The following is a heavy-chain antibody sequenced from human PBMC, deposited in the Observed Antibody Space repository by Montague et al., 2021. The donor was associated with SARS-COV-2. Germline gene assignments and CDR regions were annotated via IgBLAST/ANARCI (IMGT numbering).Heavy chain of an antibody. CDR3: AKGPHYDFWSGYYYDY. J-gene: IGHJ4*02. D-gene: IGHD3-3*01. Sequence: SLRPSCAASGFTFSNYAMSWVRQAPGKGLEWVSVIYSGGSSTYYADSVKGRFTISRDNSKNTLYLQMNSLRAEDTAVYYCAKGPHYDFWSGYYYDYWGQGTLVTVSS. CDR2: IYSGGSST. V-gene: IGHV3-23*03. CDR1: GFTFSNYA.